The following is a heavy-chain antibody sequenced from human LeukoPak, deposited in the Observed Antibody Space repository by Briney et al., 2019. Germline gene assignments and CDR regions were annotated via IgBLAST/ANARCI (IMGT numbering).Heavy chain of an antibody. CDR1: DFTFSSYE. CDR2: ISGSGSTI. V-gene: IGHV3-48*03. Sequence: PGGSLRLSCAASDFTFSSYEMNWVRQAPGKGLEWVSYISGSGSTIYYADSVKGRFTISRDNAKNSLYLQMNSLRAEDTAVYYCARVGGGYYYYMDVWGKGTTVTISS. CDR3: ARVGGGYYYYMDV. D-gene: IGHD3-16*01. J-gene: IGHJ6*03.